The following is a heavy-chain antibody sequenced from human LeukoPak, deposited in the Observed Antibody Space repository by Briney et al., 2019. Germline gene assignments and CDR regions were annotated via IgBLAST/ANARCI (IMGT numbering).Heavy chain of an antibody. CDR2: INHSGST. Sequence: PSETLSLTCAVYGGSFSGYYWSWIRQPPGKGLEWIGEINHSGSTNYNPSLKSRVTISVDTSKNQFSLKLSSVTAADTAVHYCAKSDSDRPFDYWGQGTLVTVSS. CDR1: GGSFSGYY. V-gene: IGHV4-34*01. CDR3: AKSDSDRPFDY. J-gene: IGHJ4*02. D-gene: IGHD1-26*01.